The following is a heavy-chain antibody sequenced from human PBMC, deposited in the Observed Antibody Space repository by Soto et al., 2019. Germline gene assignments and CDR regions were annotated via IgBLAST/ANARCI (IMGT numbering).Heavy chain of an antibody. Sequence: SVKVSCKASGGTFSSYAISWVRQAPGQGLEWMGGIIPIFGTANYAQKFQGRVTITADKSTSTAYMELSSLRSEDTAVYYCAGDSPFRVHYDFWSGYYTSGDYYYGMDVWGQGTTVTVPS. V-gene: IGHV1-69*06. CDR1: GGTFSSYA. CDR3: AGDSPFRVHYDFWSGYYTSGDYYYGMDV. D-gene: IGHD3-3*01. J-gene: IGHJ6*02. CDR2: IIPIFGTA.